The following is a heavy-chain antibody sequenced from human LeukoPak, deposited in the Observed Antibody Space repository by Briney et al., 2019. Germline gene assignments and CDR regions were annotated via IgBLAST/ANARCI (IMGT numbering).Heavy chain of an antibody. CDR1: GFTVSSNS. Sequence: PGGALRLSCTVSGFTVSSNSMSWVRQAPGKGLEWVSFIYSGTIHYSDSVKGRFTISRDNSKNTLYLQMNSLRAEDTAVYYCAGGRPRGYCSGGSCYHNFDYWGQGTLVTVSS. V-gene: IGHV3-53*01. D-gene: IGHD2-15*01. CDR2: IYSGTI. J-gene: IGHJ4*02. CDR3: AGGRPRGYCSGGSCYHNFDY.